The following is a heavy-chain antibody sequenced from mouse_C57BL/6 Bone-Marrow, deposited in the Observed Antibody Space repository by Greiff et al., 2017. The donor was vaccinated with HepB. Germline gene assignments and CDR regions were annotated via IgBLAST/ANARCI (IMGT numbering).Heavy chain of an antibody. V-gene: IGHV1-82*01. CDR3: ARDPKLYYGNSGV. Sequence: QVQLQQSGPELVKPGASVKISCKASGYAFSSSWMNWVKQRPGKGLEWIGRIYPGDGDTNYNGKFKGKATLTADKSSSTAHMQLSSLTSEDSAVYFCARDPKLYYGNSGVWGTGTTVTVSS. CDR2: IYPGDGDT. D-gene: IGHD2-1*01. J-gene: IGHJ1*03. CDR1: GYAFSSSW.